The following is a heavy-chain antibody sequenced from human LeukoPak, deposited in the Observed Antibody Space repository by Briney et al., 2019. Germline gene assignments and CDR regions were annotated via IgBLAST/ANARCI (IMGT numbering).Heavy chain of an antibody. Sequence: SETLSLTCTVSGGSISSYYWSWIRQPPGKGLEWIGYIYYSGSTNYNPSLKSRVTISVDTSKNQFSLKLSSVTAADTAVYYCARAGRGYYYDSSGYRATWDFDYWGQGTLITVSS. D-gene: IGHD3-22*01. CDR2: IYYSGST. J-gene: IGHJ4*02. CDR3: ARAGRGYYYDSSGYRATWDFDY. CDR1: GGSISSYY. V-gene: IGHV4-59*12.